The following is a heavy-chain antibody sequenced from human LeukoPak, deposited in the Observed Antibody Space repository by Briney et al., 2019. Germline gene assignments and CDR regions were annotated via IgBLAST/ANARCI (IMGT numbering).Heavy chain of an antibody. D-gene: IGHD2-15*01. J-gene: IGHJ4*02. CDR2: ISTGGTNK. V-gene: IGHV3-48*03. CDR1: GFTFSSYE. CDR3: AKDKYSEGPYYFDY. Sequence: PGGSLRLSCAASGFTFSSYEMNWVRQAPGKGLEWVSFISTGGTNKYYADSVRGRFTISRDNAKNSLYLQMNSLRAEDTAFYYCAKDKYSEGPYYFDYWGQGILVTVSS.